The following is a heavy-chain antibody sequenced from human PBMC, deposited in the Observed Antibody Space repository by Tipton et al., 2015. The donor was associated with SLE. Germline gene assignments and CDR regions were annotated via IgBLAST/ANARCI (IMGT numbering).Heavy chain of an antibody. Sequence: TLSLTCAVYGGSFSGYYWSWIRQPPGKGLEWIGEINHSGRTNYNPSLKSRVTISVDTSKNQFSMKLSSVTAAGTAVYYCARVVSGGQAPAGGYYYRWFDPWGQGTLVTVSS. D-gene: IGHD3-22*01. V-gene: IGHV4-34*09. J-gene: IGHJ5*02. CDR2: INHSGRT. CDR3: ARVVSGGQAPAGGYYYRWFDP. CDR1: GGSFSGYY.